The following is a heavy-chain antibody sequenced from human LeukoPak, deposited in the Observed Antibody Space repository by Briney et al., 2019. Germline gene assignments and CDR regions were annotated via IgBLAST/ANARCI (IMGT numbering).Heavy chain of an antibody. V-gene: IGHV3-23*01. CDR1: GITLSNYG. J-gene: IGHJ4*02. Sequence: GGSLRLSCTVSGITLSNYGMSWVRQAPGKGLEWVAGISDSGGRTNYADSVKGRFTISRDNPKNTLYLQMNSLRAEDTAVYFCAKPGVVIRAILVGFHKEAYYFDSWGQGALVTVSS. D-gene: IGHD2-21*01. CDR3: AKPGVVIRAILVGFHKEAYYFDS. CDR2: ISDSGGRT.